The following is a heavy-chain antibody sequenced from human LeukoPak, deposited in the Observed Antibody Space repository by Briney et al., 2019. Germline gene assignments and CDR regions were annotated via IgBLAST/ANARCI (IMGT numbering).Heavy chain of an antibody. J-gene: IGHJ5*02. Sequence: GGSLRLSCAASGFSFRDYYMSWIRQAPGRGLEWVSYISSSGDTIFFADSVKGRFTISRDNTKNSLYLQMNSLRAEDTAVYYCARDSSTWYRGWLDPWGQGTLVTVSS. CDR3: ARDSSTWYRGWLDP. D-gene: IGHD6-13*01. V-gene: IGHV3-11*01. CDR1: GFSFRDYY. CDR2: ISSSGDTI.